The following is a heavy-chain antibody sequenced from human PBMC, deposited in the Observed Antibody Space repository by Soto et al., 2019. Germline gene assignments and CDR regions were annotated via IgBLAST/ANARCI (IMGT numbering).Heavy chain of an antibody. CDR1: GGSISSGGYY. J-gene: IGHJ6*02. CDR3: ARGGSVDELTPIFLGDYYYYGMDV. Sequence: SETLSLTCTVSGGSISSGGYYWSWIRQHPGKGLEWIGYIYYSGSTYYNPSLKSRVTISVDTSKNQFSLKLSSVTAADTAVYYCARGGSVDELTPIFLGDYYYYGMDVWGQGTRVTVSS. V-gene: IGHV4-31*03. CDR2: IYYSGST. D-gene: IGHD2-21*02.